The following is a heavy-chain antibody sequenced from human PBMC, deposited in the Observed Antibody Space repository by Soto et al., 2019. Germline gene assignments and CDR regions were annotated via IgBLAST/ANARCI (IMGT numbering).Heavy chain of an antibody. Sequence: GGSLRLSCAASGYTVSDDYMSWVRQAPGKGLEWVSVIYSGGSTYYAGSVKGRFTISRDNSKNTLHLQMNSLRAEDTAVYYCARGSLKLYHWGQGTLVTVSS. CDR2: IYSGGST. CDR3: ARGSLKLYH. V-gene: IGHV3-53*01. D-gene: IGHD6-19*01. J-gene: IGHJ5*02. CDR1: GYTVSDDY.